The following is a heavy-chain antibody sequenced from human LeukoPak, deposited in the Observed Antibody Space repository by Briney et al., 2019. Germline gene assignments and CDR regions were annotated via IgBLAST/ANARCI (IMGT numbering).Heavy chain of an antibody. V-gene: IGHV3-23*01. J-gene: IGHJ4*02. D-gene: IGHD1/OR15-1a*01. CDR1: GFTFSTYA. CDR3: ARDNNGDY. CDR2: ISGSGGST. Sequence: PGGSLRLSCAASGFTFSTYAMSWVRQAPGKGLEWVSAISGSGGSTYYADSVKGRFTISRDNSKSTLYLQLNSLRAEDTALYYCARDNNGDYWGQGTQVTVSS.